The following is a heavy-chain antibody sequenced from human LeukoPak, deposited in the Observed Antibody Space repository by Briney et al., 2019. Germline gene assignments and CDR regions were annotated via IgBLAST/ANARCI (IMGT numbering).Heavy chain of an antibody. D-gene: IGHD6-13*01. J-gene: IGHJ4*02. CDR1: GYTFTGYY. CDR3: ARDVGGYSSRDY. Sequence: ASVKVSCKASGYTFTGYYMHWVRQAPGQGLEWMGWINPNSGGTNYAQKFQGRVTMTRDASISTAYMELSRLRSDDTAVYYCARDVGGYSSRDYWGQGTLVTVSS. CDR2: INPNSGGT. V-gene: IGHV1-2*02.